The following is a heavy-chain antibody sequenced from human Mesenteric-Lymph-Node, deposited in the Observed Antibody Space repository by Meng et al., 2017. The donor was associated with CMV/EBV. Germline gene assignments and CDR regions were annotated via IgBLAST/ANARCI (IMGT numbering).Heavy chain of an antibody. D-gene: IGHD1-14*01. CDR2: ISSSSSYI. Sequence: GESLKISCAASGFTFSSYSMNWVRQAPGKGLEWVSSISSSSSYIYYADSVKGRFTISRDNAKNSLYLQMNSLRAEDTAVYYCTRRTGTGRGFDYWGQGTLVTVSS. J-gene: IGHJ4*02. V-gene: IGHV3-21*01. CDR3: TRRTGTGRGFDY. CDR1: GFTFSSYS.